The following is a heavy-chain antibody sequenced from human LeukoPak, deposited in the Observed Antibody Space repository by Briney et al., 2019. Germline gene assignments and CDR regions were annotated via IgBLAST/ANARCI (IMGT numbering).Heavy chain of an antibody. Sequence: PGGSLRLSCAVSGLSFAHYGMIWVRQDPGKGLEWVSCLNWHGGSLEYANSVKGRFTISRDNSKNTLYLQMNSLRAEDTAVYYCAKDEENSSGWYVDDAFDIWGQGTMVTVSS. J-gene: IGHJ3*02. CDR3: AKDEENSSGWYVDDAFDI. CDR1: GLSFAHYG. D-gene: IGHD6-19*01. CDR2: LNWHGGSL. V-gene: IGHV3-20*04.